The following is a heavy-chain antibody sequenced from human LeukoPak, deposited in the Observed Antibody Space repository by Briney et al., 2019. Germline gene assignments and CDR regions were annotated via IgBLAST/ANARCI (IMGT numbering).Heavy chain of an antibody. J-gene: IGHJ3*02. D-gene: IGHD3-22*01. CDR3: ARGNTMIAWAFDI. CDR2: IYYSGST. V-gene: IGHV4-31*11. Sequence: PSETLSLTCAVSGGSISSGGYSWSWIRQPPGKGLEWIGYIYYSGSTYYNPSLKSRVTISVDTSKNQFSLKLSSVTAADTAVYYCARGNTMIAWAFDIWGQGTMVTVSS. CDR1: GGSISSGGYS.